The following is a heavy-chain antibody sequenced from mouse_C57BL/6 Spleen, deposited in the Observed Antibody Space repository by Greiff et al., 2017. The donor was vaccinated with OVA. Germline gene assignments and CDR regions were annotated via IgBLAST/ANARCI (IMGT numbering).Heavy chain of an antibody. CDR2: IDPETGGT. CDR1: GYTFTDYE. D-gene: IGHD1-1*01. V-gene: IGHV1-15*01. J-gene: IGHJ3*01. Sequence: QVQLQQSGAELVRPGASVTLSCTASGYTFTDYEMHWVKQTPVHGLEWIGAIDPETGGTAYNQKFKGKAILTADKSSSTAYMELRSLTSEDSAVYYCTRVITTVVATNAYWGQGTLVTVSA. CDR3: TRVITTVVATNAY.